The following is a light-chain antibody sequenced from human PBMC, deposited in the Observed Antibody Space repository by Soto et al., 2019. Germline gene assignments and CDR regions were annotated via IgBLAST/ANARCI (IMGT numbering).Light chain of an antibody. CDR1: SSDIGAHDY. J-gene: IGLJ2*01. CDR3: SSHTSSASVV. V-gene: IGLV2-14*01. Sequence: QSALTQHASVSGSPGQSITISCTGTSSDIGAHDYVSWYRQHPGKAPKLLIYEVTNRPSGVSPRFSGSKSANTASLTISGLQVEDEADYYCSSHTSSASVVFGGGTKLTVL. CDR2: EVT.